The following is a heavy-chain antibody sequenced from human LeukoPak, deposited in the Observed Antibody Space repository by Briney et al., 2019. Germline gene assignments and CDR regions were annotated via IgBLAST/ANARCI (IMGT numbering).Heavy chain of an antibody. J-gene: IGHJ5*02. V-gene: IGHV1-69*04. CDR1: GGTFSSYA. CDR2: IIPILGIA. D-gene: IGHD1-7*01. Sequence: SVKVSCKASGGTFSSYAISWVRQAPGQGLEWMGRIIPILGIANYAQKFQGRVTITADKSTSTAYMELSSLRSEDTAVYYCARGRTHHGPELELWWFDPWGQGTLVTVSS. CDR3: ARGRTHHGPELELWWFDP.